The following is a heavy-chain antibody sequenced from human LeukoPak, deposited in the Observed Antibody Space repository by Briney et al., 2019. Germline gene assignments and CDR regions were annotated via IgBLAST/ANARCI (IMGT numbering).Heavy chain of an antibody. D-gene: IGHD3-10*01. V-gene: IGHV3-23*01. CDR2: ISGSGGST. J-gene: IGHJ6*03. Sequence: GGSLRLSRAASGFTFSSYAMSWVRQAPGKGLEGVSAISGSGGSTYYADSVKGRFTISRDNSKNTLYLQMNSLRAEDTAVYYCAKRFGGRSGTDYYYYYMDVWGKGTTVTVSS. CDR1: GFTFSSYA. CDR3: AKRFGGRSGTDYYYYYMDV.